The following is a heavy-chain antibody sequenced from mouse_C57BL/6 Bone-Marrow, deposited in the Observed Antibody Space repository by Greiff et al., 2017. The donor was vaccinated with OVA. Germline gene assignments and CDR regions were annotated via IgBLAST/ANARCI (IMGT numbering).Heavy chain of an antibody. CDR3: ARGGSQPFDY. D-gene: IGHD3-2*02. J-gene: IGHJ2*01. V-gene: IGHV1-55*01. CDR2: IYPGSGST. Sequence: VQLQQPGAELVKPGASVKMSCKASGYTFTSYWITWVKQRPGQGLEWIGDIYPGSGSTNYNEKFKSQATLTVDTSSSTAYIQLSSLTSEDSAVYYCARGGSQPFDYWGQGTTLTVSS. CDR1: GYTFTSYW.